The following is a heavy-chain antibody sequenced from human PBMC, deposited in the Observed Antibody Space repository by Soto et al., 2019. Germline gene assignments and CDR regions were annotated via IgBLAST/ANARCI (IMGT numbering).Heavy chain of an antibody. Sequence: SETLSLTCAVSGGSISSSNWWSWVRQPPGKGLEWIGYIYYSGSTNYNPSLKSRVTISVDTSKNQFSLKLSSVTAADTAVYYCARRNDFWSGRDYYYYMDVWGKGTTVTVSS. CDR1: GGSISSSNW. D-gene: IGHD3-3*01. CDR2: IYYSGST. V-gene: IGHV4-4*02. CDR3: ARRNDFWSGRDYYYYMDV. J-gene: IGHJ6*03.